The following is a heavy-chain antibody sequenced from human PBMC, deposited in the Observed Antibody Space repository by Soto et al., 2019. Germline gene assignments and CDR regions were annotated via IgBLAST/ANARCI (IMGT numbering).Heavy chain of an antibody. CDR3: ATWGAGYSSSWSRWYYYGMDV. CDR2: FDPEDGET. CDR1: GYTLTELS. D-gene: IGHD6-13*01. V-gene: IGHV1-24*01. J-gene: IGHJ6*02. Sequence: ASVKVSCKVSGYTLTELSMHWVRQAPGKGLEWMGGFDPEDGETIYAQKFQGRVTMTEDTSTDTAYMELSSLRSEDTAVYYCATWGAGYSSSWSRWYYYGMDVWGQGTTVTV.